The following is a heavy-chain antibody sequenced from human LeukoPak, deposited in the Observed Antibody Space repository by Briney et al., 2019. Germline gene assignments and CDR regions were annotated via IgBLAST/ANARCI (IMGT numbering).Heavy chain of an antibody. CDR2: ISGSGGST. V-gene: IGHV3-23*01. J-gene: IGHJ4*02. CDR3: ARGGATLDGGY. Sequence: GGSLRLSCAASGFTFSSYAMSWVRQAPGKGLEWVSAISGSGGSTYYADSVKGRYTISRDNAKNSLYLQMNSLRAEDTAVYYCARGGATLDGGYWGQGTLVTVSS. CDR1: GFTFSSYA. D-gene: IGHD1-26*01.